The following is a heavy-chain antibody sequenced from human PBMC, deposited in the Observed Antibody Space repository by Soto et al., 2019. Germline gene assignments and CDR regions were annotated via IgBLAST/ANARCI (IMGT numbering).Heavy chain of an antibody. D-gene: IGHD6-19*01. J-gene: IGHJ3*01. Sequence: QVQFVQSGAEVKKPGASVNVSCKTSGYTFSKYSIHWVRQAPGQRPEWIGWINPDNGKTKYSQDFQGRLTITRDASATTVYMELSSLRSEDTALYYCARGVRAVAETTYDSFDVWGQGTLVTVS. CDR3: ARGVRAVAETTYDSFDV. V-gene: IGHV1-3*01. CDR1: GYTFSKYS. CDR2: INPDNGKT.